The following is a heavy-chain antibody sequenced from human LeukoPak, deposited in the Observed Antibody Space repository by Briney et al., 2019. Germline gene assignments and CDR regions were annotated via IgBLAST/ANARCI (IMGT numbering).Heavy chain of an antibody. D-gene: IGHD1-1*01. CDR1: GGSISSYY. V-gene: IGHV4-4*07. J-gene: IGHJ6*03. CDR2: IYTSGST. Sequence: SETLSLTCNVSGGSISSYYWSWIRQPAGKGLEWIGRIYTSGSTNYNPSLKSRVTMSVDTSKNQFSLKLSSVTAADTAVYYCAREPGTKRVYYYMDVWGKGTTVTVSS. CDR3: AREPGTKRVYYYMDV.